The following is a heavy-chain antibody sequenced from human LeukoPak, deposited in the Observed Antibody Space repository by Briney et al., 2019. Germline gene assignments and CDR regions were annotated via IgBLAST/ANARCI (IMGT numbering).Heavy chain of an antibody. Sequence: GGSLTLPCAVSGFPFSSYRMIWVRDAPGEGREGVSYISSSSSHIYYADSVKGRFTISRDNAKNSLYLQMNSLRAEDTAVYYCAREGYYDFWSGYYTGTSYYYGMDVWGQGTTVTVSS. V-gene: IGHV3-48*01. CDR3: AREGYYDFWSGYYTGTSYYYGMDV. CDR1: GFPFSSYR. CDR2: ISSSSSHI. D-gene: IGHD3-3*01. J-gene: IGHJ6*02.